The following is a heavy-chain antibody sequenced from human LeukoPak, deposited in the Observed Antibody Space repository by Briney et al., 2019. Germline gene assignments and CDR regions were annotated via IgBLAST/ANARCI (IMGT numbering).Heavy chain of an antibody. Sequence: GGSLRLSCAASGFTVSSNYMSWVRQAPGKGLEWVSVIYSGGDTYYADSVKGRFTISRDNSKNTLYLQMNSLRAEDTAVYYCARDGSSSWFYWYFDLWGRGTLVTVSS. CDR3: ARDGSSSWFYWYFDL. J-gene: IGHJ2*01. V-gene: IGHV3-66*01. CDR1: GFTVSSNY. D-gene: IGHD6-13*01. CDR2: IYSGGDT.